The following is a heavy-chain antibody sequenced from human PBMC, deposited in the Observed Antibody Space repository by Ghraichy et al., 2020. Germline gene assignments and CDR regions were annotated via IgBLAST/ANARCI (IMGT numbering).Heavy chain of an antibody. J-gene: IGHJ6*02. Sequence: SETLSLTCTASGGSVSTDLYSWTWIRQPPGKGLEWIGYIYYSGSTNYNPSLKSRVTISVDTSKNQFSLKLTSMTAADTAVYYCARSLPDHSYYYGLDVWGHGTTVTVSS. CDR1: GGSVSTDLYS. D-gene: IGHD2-2*01. CDR3: ARSLPDHSYYYGLDV. CDR2: IYYSGST. V-gene: IGHV4-61*01.